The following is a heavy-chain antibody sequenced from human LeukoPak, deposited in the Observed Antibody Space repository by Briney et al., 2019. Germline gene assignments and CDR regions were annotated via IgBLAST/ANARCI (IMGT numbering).Heavy chain of an antibody. CDR2: FDPEDGET. CDR1: GYTFTGYY. Sequence: ASVKVSCKASGYTFTGYYMHWVRQAPGKGLEWMGGFDPEDGETIYAQKFQGRVTMTEDTSTDTAYMELSSLRSEDTAVYYCATGNSYGDYTPLQHWGQGTLVTVSS. D-gene: IGHD4-17*01. CDR3: ATGNSYGDYTPLQH. V-gene: IGHV1-24*01. J-gene: IGHJ1*01.